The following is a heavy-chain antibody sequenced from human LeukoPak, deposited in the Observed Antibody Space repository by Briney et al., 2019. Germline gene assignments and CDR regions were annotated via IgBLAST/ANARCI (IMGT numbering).Heavy chain of an antibody. J-gene: IGHJ4*02. CDR1: GYSFSNYD. CDR3: ATTPEWATTPFGFDY. CDR2: INPNFGGT. D-gene: IGHD5-12*01. Sequence: ASVKVSCQSSGYSFSNYDMHWVRQPPGQGLAWMGWINPNFGGTNYARKFQGRVTMTRDTSISTVYMELSRLRSDDTAVYYCATTPEWATTPFGFDYWGQGSLVTVSS. V-gene: IGHV1-2*02.